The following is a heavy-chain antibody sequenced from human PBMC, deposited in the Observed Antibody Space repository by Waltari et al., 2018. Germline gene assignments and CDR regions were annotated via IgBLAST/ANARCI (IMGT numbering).Heavy chain of an antibody. CDR3: ARGDGILDAFDI. CDR2: SYSGGRK. Sequence: EVQLVESGGGLIQPGGSLRLSCAASGFTVSSNYMSWVRQAPGKGLEWVTVSYSGGRKDYADSVKGRFTISRDNSKNTLYLQMNSLRAEDTAVYYCARGDGILDAFDIWGQGTMVTVSS. J-gene: IGHJ3*02. V-gene: IGHV3-53*01. D-gene: IGHD1-26*01. CDR1: GFTVSSNY.